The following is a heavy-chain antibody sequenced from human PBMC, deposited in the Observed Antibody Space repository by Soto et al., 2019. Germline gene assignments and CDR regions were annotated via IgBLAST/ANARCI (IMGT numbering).Heavy chain of an antibody. J-gene: IGHJ6*02. CDR3: ARDLPLRPQYYYGSGSYALYDYYYGMDG. CDR1: GGTFSSYA. V-gene: IGHV1-69*06. CDR2: IIPIFGTA. D-gene: IGHD3-10*01. Sequence: QVQLVQSGAEVKKPGSSVKVSCKASGGTFSSYAISWVRQAPGQGLEWMGGIIPIFGTANYAQKFQGRVTITADKSTSTADMELSSLRSEDTAVYYCARDLPLRPQYYYGSGSYALYDYYYGMDGWGQGTTVTVSS.